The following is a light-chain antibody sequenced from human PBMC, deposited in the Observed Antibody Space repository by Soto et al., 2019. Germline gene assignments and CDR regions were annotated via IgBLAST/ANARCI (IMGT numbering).Light chain of an antibody. CDR2: DAS. J-gene: IGKJ2*01. CDR1: QSISSW. CDR3: QQYNSYSMYT. Sequence: DIQMTQSPSTLSASVGDRVTITCRASQSISSWLAWYQQKPGKAPKLLIYDASSLECGVPSRFSGSGSGTEITLTISSLQPDDFATYYCQQYNSYSMYTFGQGTKLEIK. V-gene: IGKV1-5*01.